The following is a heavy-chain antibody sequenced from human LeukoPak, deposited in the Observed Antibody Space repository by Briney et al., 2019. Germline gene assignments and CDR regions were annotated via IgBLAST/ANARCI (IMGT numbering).Heavy chain of an antibody. V-gene: IGHV3-23*01. CDR2: ISGNGDIT. D-gene: IGHD1-1*01. Sequence: GGSLRLSCAASGFTFSSYAMSWVRQAPEKGLEWVSAISGNGDITYYADTVKGRFSGSRDNSKNTLYPQLNSLRAEDTAVYYCAKDLRGTLSSRGPFEYWGQGTLVTVSS. CDR1: GFTFSSYA. J-gene: IGHJ4*02. CDR3: AKDLRGTLSSRGPFEY.